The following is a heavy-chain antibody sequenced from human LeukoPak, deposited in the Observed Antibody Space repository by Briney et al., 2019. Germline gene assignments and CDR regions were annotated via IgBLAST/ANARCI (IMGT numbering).Heavy chain of an antibody. CDR3: ARDAEPYYYDSSGHYFDY. V-gene: IGHV3-66*01. Sequence: PGGSLRLSCAASGFTVSTNYMSWVRQAPGKGLEWVSVTYSGGNTYYADSVKGRSTISRDNAKNSLYLQMNSLRAEDTAVYYCARDAEPYYYDSSGHYFDYWGQGTLVTVSS. CDR2: TYSGGNT. CDR1: GFTVSTNY. J-gene: IGHJ4*02. D-gene: IGHD3-22*01.